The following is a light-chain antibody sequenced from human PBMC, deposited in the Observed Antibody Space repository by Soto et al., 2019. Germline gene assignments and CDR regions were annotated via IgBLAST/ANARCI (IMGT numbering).Light chain of an antibody. CDR3: QQHKSYPWT. CDR2: DAS. J-gene: IGKJ1*01. CDR1: QSISSW. Sequence: DIQMTQSPSTLSASVGDRVTITCRASQSISSWLAWYQQKPGKAPKLLIYDASSLESGVPSRFSGSGSGTEFTLTISSLQPDDIATYYCQQHKSYPWTFGQGTKVEIK. V-gene: IGKV1-5*01.